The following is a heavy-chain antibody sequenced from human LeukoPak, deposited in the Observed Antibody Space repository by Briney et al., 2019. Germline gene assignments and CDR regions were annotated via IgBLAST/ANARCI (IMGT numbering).Heavy chain of an antibody. D-gene: IGHD5-18*01. CDR1: GYTFTSYG. CDR3: ARAEDPAMVNVGDYYYYAMDI. J-gene: IGHJ6*02. CDR2: ISAYNGNT. V-gene: IGHV1-18*01. Sequence: ASVKVSCKASGYTFTSYGISWVRQAPGQGLEWMGWISAYNGNTNYAQKLQDRVTMTTDASTTTAYMELRSPRFDDTAVYYCARAEDPAMVNVGDYYYYAMDIWGQGTTVTVSS.